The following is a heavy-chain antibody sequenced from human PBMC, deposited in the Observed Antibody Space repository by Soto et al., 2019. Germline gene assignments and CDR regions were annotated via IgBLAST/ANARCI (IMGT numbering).Heavy chain of an antibody. J-gene: IGHJ4*02. D-gene: IGHD2-2*03. Sequence: SGGSLRLSCAASGFTFSSHWMHWVRQAPGKGLVWVSRINSDGSGTSYADSVKGRFTISRDNAKNTLYLQMNSLRAEDTALYYCVDPYFFDYWGQGTLVTV. CDR3: VDPYFFDY. CDR1: GFTFSSHW. V-gene: IGHV3-74*01. CDR2: INSDGSGT.